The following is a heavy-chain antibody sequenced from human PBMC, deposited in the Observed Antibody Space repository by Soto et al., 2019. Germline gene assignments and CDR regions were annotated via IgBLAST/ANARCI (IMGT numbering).Heavy chain of an antibody. CDR2: IYHSGST. D-gene: IGHD3-3*01. CDR3: ARSSIFGVVTPDY. CDR1: GGSISSGGYS. J-gene: IGHJ4*02. V-gene: IGHV4-30-2*01. Sequence: SETLSLTCAVSGGSISSGGYSWSWIRQPPGKGLEWIGYIYHSGSTYYNPSLKSRVTISVDRSKNQFSLKLSSVTAADTAVYYCARSSIFGVVTPDYWGQGTLVTVSS.